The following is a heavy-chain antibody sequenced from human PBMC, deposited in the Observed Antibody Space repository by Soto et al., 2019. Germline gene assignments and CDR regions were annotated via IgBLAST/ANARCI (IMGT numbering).Heavy chain of an antibody. J-gene: IGHJ4*02. V-gene: IGHV3-74*01. CDR2: INSDGSST. CDR1: GFTFSSYW. Sequence: GGSLRLSCAASGFTFSSYWMHWVRQAPGKGLVWVSRINSDGSSTSYADSVKGRFTISRDNAKNTLYLQMNSLRAEDMALYYCAIRASYYDSSGYFDYWGQGTLVTVSS. D-gene: IGHD3-22*01. CDR3: AIRASYYDSSGYFDY.